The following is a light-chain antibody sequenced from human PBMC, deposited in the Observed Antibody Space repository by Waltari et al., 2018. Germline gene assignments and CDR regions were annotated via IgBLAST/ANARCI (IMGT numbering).Light chain of an antibody. V-gene: IGLV2-14*03. CDR3: SSFTSSATWV. CDR1: NSDIGGYNY. CDR2: GVS. Sequence: QSALTQPASPSGSPRPSITISCTGTNSDIGGYNYVSWYQHHSGKAPKLMIFGVSDRPSGVSNRFSGSKSGNTASLTISELQADDEADYYCSSFTSSATWVFGGGTKLTVL. J-gene: IGLJ3*02.